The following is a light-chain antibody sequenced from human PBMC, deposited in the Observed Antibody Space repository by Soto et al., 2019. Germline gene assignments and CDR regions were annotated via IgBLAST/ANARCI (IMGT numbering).Light chain of an antibody. V-gene: IGLV2-11*01. CDR3: CAYAGSYTLGNVV. J-gene: IGLJ2*01. CDR2: DVS. CDR1: SSDVGGYNY. Sequence: QSALTQPRSVSGSPGQSVTISCTVTSSDVGGYNYVSWYQQHPGKAPKLMIYDVSKRPSGVPDRFSGSKSGNTASLTISGLQAEDEADYYCCAYAGSYTLGNVVFCGGTQLTVL.